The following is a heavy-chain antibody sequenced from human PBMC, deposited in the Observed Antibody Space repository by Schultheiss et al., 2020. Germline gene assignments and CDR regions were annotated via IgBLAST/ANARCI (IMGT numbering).Heavy chain of an antibody. D-gene: IGHD2-2*01. CDR1: GGTFSSYA. J-gene: IGHJ4*02. V-gene: IGHV1-69*06. Sequence: SVKVSCKASGGTFSSYAISWVRQAPGQGLEWMGGIIPIFGTANYAQKFQGRVTITADKSTSTAYMELRSLRSDDTAVYYCARDRIPWSTSCSVYWGQGTLGTVSS. CDR3: ARDRIPWSTSCSVY. CDR2: IIPIFGTA.